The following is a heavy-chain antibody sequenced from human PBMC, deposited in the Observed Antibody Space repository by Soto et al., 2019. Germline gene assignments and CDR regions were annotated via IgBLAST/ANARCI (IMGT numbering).Heavy chain of an antibody. Sequence: SGLTLVNNTETLTLTGTVSGFSLSNARMGVSWIRQPSGKALEWLAHIFSNDEKSYSTSLKSRLTTSKDTTKSQVVLTMTNMDPVDTATYYCARIRGELYCTNGVCFPSWFSPWGQ. V-gene: IGHV2-26*01. CDR2: IFSNDEK. J-gene: IGHJ5*02. D-gene: IGHD2-8*01. CDR3: ARIRGELYCTNGVCFPSWFSP. CDR1: GFSLSNARMG.